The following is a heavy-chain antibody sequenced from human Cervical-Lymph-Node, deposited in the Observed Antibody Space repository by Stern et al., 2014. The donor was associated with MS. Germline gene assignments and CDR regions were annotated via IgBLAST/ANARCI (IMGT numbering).Heavy chain of an antibody. Sequence: QLVQSGAEVKKPGASVNVSCEASGFSFTTHYMHWIRPAPGEGLEWVGMINPNSGTTSYARQFQGRVIITRDTSTSTIYMELTGLRSEDTALYFCTRVQRERRALDHFDPWGQGTLVTVSS. D-gene: IGHD1-1*01. CDR3: TRVQRERRALDHFDP. V-gene: IGHV1-46*03. J-gene: IGHJ5*02. CDR2: INPNSGTT. CDR1: GFSFTTHY.